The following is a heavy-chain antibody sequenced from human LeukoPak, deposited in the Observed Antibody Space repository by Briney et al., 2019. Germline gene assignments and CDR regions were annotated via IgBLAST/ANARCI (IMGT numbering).Heavy chain of an antibody. CDR1: GFTCSSYG. V-gene: IGHV3-30*18. Sequence: GGSLRLSCAASGFTCSSYGMHWVRQAPGKGLEWVAVISYDGSNKYYADSVKGRFTISRDNSKNTLYLQMNSLRAEDTAVYYCAKDLGQQLAAEYFQHWGQGTLVTVSS. D-gene: IGHD6-13*01. J-gene: IGHJ1*01. CDR3: AKDLGQQLAAEYFQH. CDR2: ISYDGSNK.